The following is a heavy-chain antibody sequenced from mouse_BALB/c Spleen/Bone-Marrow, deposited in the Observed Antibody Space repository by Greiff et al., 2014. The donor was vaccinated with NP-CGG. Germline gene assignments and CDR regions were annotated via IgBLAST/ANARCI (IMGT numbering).Heavy chain of an antibody. J-gene: IGHJ3*01. CDR2: IDLANGNI. Sequence: EVQLQQSGAGLVKPGASVKFSCTASGFKFKDTYMTWVRQRPEQGLEWIGRIDLANGNIKYDPKFQGKATITAYTSSNTAYLQLSSLTSEDTAVYYCATGFAYWGQGTLVTVSA. CDR3: ATGFAY. V-gene: IGHV14-3*02. CDR1: GFKFKDTY.